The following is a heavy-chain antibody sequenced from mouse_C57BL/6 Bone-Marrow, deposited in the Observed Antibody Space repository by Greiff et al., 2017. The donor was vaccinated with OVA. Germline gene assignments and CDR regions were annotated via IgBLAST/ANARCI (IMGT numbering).Heavy chain of an antibody. CDR2: IYPGDGDT. J-gene: IGHJ2*01. V-gene: IGHV1-82*01. D-gene: IGHD1-1*01. Sequence: VQLQQSGPELVKPGASVKISCKASGYAFSSSWMNWVKQRPGKGLEWIGRIYPGDGDTNYNGKFKGKATLTADKYSSTAYMQLSSLTSEDSAVYFCARTDTTVVRSYYFDYWGQGTTLTVSS. CDR1: GYAFSSSW. CDR3: ARTDTTVVRSYYFDY.